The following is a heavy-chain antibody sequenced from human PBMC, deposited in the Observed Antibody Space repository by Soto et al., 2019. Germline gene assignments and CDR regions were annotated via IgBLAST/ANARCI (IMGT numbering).Heavy chain of an antibody. CDR1: GFTFSSYG. D-gene: IGHD4-17*01. CDR3: ARSGRLRWYYFDY. J-gene: IGHJ4*02. Sequence: QVQLVESGGGVVQPGRSLRLSCAASGFTFSSYGMHWVRQAPGKGLEWVAVISYDGSNKYYADSVKGRFTISRDNSKNTLYLQMNGLRAEDTAVYYCARSGRLRWYYFDYWGQGTLVTVSS. CDR2: ISYDGSNK. V-gene: IGHV3-30*03.